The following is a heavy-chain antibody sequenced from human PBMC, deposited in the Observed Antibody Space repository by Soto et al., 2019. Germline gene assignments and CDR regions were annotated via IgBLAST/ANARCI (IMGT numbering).Heavy chain of an antibody. CDR1: GFTFDDYA. CDR2: ISWNSGSI. V-gene: IGHV3-9*01. CDR3: AKANSGPYSSGRIDY. Sequence: GGSLRLSCAASGFTFDDYAMHWVRQAPGKGLEWVSGISWNSGSIGYADSVKGRFTISRDNAKNSLYLQMNSLRAEDTALYYCAKANSGPYSSGRIDYWGQGTLVTVSS. D-gene: IGHD6-19*01. J-gene: IGHJ4*02.